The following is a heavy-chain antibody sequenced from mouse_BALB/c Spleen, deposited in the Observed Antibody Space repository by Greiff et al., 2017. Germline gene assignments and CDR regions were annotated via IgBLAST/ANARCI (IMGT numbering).Heavy chain of an antibody. V-gene: IGHV5-9-3*01. D-gene: IGHD2-1*01. J-gene: IGHJ4*01. Sequence: EVKLMESGGGLVKPGGSLKLSCAASGFTFSSYAMSWVRQTPEKRLEWVATISSGGSYTYYPDSVKGRFTISRDNAKNTLYLQMSSLRSEDTAMYYCARGYYGRDAMDYWGQGTSVTVSS. CDR3: ARGYYGRDAMDY. CDR1: GFTFSSYA. CDR2: ISSGGSYT.